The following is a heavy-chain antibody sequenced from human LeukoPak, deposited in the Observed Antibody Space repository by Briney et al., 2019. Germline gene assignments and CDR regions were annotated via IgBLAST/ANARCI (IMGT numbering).Heavy chain of an antibody. V-gene: IGHV2-70*11. CDR1: GFSLSTSGMC. D-gene: IGHD1-26*01. CDR2: IDWDDDK. J-gene: IGHJ4*02. Sequence: SGPALVKPTQTLTLTCTFSGFSLSTSGMCVSWIRQPPGKALEWLARIDWDDDKYYSTTLKTRLTISKDTSKNQVVLTMTNMDPVDTATYYCARSYSGSYTGGFDYWGQGTLVTVSS. CDR3: ARSYSGSYTGGFDY.